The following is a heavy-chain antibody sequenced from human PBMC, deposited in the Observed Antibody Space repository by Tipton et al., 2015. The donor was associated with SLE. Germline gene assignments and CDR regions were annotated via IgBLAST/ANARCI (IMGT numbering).Heavy chain of an antibody. CDR2: IYYSGST. CDR3: ARSVWGSYRYYYFDY. V-gene: IGHV4-39*07. J-gene: IGHJ4*02. Sequence: LRLSCAVYGGSFSSYYWGWIRQPPGKGLEWIGSIYYSGSTYYNPSLKSRVTISVDTSKNQFSLKLSSVTAADTAVYYCARSVWGSYRYYYFDYWGQGTLVTVSS. D-gene: IGHD3-16*02. CDR1: GGSFSSYY.